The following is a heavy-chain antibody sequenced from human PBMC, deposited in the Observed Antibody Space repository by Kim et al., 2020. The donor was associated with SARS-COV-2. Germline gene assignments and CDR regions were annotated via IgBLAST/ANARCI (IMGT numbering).Heavy chain of an antibody. V-gene: IGHV3-23*01. Sequence: GGSLRLSCAASGFTFSSYAMSWVRQAPGKGLEWVSGISGSGDNTYYADSVRGRFTISRDNSKNTLYLQMNSLRAEDTAVYYCAKVLLRYFDEGGQGTLVTVSS. CDR3: AKVLLRYFDE. D-gene: IGHD3-9*01. J-gene: IGHJ4*02. CDR2: ISGSGDNT. CDR1: GFTFSSYA.